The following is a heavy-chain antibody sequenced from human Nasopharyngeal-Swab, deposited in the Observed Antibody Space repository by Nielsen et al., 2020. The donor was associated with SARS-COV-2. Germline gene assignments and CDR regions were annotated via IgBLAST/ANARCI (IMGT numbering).Heavy chain of an antibody. V-gene: IGHV3-23*03. J-gene: IGHJ6*02. D-gene: IGHD6-19*01. Sequence: GESLKISCVASGFTFSGYVMSWVRQAPGKGLEWVSVIYSGGSRTYYADSVKGRFTTSRDNSKNTLHMEMKRLRTDDTAVYYCVKAGGRQWLAPVSGPPNYYYGMDVWGQGTTVTVSS. CDR1: GFTFSGYV. CDR3: VKAGGRQWLAPVSGPPNYYYGMDV. CDR2: IYSGGSRT.